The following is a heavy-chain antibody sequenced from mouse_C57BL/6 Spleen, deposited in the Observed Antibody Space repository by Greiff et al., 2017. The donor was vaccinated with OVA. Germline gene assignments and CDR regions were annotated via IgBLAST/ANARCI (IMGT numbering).Heavy chain of an antibody. CDR2: IDPENGDT. CDR1: GFNIKDDY. CDR3: TTQTAQAGAWFAY. V-gene: IGHV14-4*01. D-gene: IGHD3-2*02. J-gene: IGHJ3*01. Sequence: EVQLQESGAELVRPGASVKLSCTASGFNIKDDYMHWVKQRPEQGLVWLGWIDPENGDTEYASKFQGKATITADTSSNTAYLQLSSLTSEDTAVYYCTTQTAQAGAWFAYWGQGTLVTVSA.